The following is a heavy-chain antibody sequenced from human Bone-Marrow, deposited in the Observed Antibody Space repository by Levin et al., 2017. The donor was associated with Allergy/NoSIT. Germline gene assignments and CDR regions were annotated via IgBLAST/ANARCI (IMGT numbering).Heavy chain of an antibody. D-gene: IGHD1-26*01. CDR1: GFSIKNYG. CDR3: ARDRWELLSDYYGMDV. V-gene: IGHV3-33*01. Sequence: GGSLRLSCAASGFSIKNYGMHWVRQSPGKGLEGVAVIWYGGNNRQYADSVKGRFIVSGENAKNTGYREMKNLGADDTAVYYCARDRWELLSDYYGMDVWGQGTTVTVSS. CDR2: IWYGGNNR. J-gene: IGHJ6*02.